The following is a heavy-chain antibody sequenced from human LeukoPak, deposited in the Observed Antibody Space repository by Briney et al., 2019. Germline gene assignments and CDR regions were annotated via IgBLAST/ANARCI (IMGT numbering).Heavy chain of an antibody. CDR2: ISGSGGST. CDR3: AKEGTGGCCSGGSCYSDY. Sequence: GGSLRLSCAASGFTFSSYAMSWVRQAPGKGLEWVSAISGSGGSTYYADSVKGRFTISRDNSKNTLYLQMNSLRAEDTAVYYCAKEGTGGCCSGGSCYSDYWGQGTLVTVSS. CDR1: GFTFSSYA. D-gene: IGHD2-15*01. J-gene: IGHJ4*02. V-gene: IGHV3-23*01.